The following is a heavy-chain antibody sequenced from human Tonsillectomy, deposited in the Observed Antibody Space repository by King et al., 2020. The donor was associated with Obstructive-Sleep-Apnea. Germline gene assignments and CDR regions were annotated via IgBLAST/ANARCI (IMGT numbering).Heavy chain of an antibody. V-gene: IGHV3-7*03. CDR3: AGRGDMGTITDY. D-gene: IGHD5-24*01. Sequence: VQLVESGGGLVQPGGSLRLSCAASGFTFSRYWMSWVRQAPGKGLEWVANIKQDGSEKYYVDSVKGRFTISRDDATNSLYLQMTSLRAEDTAVYYCAGRGDMGTITDYWGQGTLVTVSS. J-gene: IGHJ4*02. CDR1: GFTFSRYW. CDR2: IKQDGSEK.